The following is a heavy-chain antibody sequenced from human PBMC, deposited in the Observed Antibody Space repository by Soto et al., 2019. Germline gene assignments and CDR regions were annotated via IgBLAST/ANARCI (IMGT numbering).Heavy chain of an antibody. Sequence: EVQLVESGGGLVQPGGSLRLSCAVSEFTFMTWVRQAPGKGLEWVANINQDGGEKNYPESVRGRFTISRDNAKKSLYLEMNSLRAEDTAVYYCAGGSGWTSDTWGQGTLVNVSS. V-gene: IGHV3-7*05. CDR2: INQDGGEK. CDR1: EFTF. CDR3: AGGSGWTSDT. D-gene: IGHD6-19*01. J-gene: IGHJ5*02.